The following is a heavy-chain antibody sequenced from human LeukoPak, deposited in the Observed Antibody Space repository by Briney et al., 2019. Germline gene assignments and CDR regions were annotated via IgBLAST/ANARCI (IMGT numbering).Heavy chain of an antibody. D-gene: IGHD3-22*01. Sequence: ASVKVSCKASGYTFTSYYMHWVRQAPGQGLEWRGIINPSGGSTSYPQKFQRIVTMTSDTSTSTVYMELSSLRSEDTAVYYCARDAYYYDSSGYYGFGVDYWGQGTLVTVSS. CDR2: INPSGGST. CDR3: ARDAYYYDSSGYYGFGVDY. V-gene: IGHV1-46*01. CDR1: GYTFTSYY. J-gene: IGHJ4*02.